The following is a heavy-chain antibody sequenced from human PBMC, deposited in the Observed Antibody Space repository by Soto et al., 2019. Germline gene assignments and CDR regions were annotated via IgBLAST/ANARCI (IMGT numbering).Heavy chain of an antibody. CDR2: TYYRSKWYN. CDR1: GDRVSSNSVA. Sequence: SQTLSLTCAISGDRVSSNSVAWNWIRQSPSRGLEWLGRTYYRSKWYNDYALSVKSRITINPDTSKNQFSLQLSSVTPEDTAVYFCARDGAAGWDYYYGMDVWGQGTTVTVSS. CDR3: ARDGAAGWDYYYGMDV. D-gene: IGHD3-9*01. V-gene: IGHV6-1*01. J-gene: IGHJ6*02.